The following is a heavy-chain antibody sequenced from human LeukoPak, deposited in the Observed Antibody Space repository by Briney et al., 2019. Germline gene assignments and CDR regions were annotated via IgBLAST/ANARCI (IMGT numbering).Heavy chain of an antibody. D-gene: IGHD6-6*01. Sequence: SETLSVTCSVSGGSITGYYWSWIRQPPGEALEWIGYIYSSGSTNFNPSLQSRVTISVDASKNQVSLNLSSVTAADTAIYYCARLTFTTRPVDVWGKGTTVTVSS. J-gene: IGHJ6*04. V-gene: IGHV4-4*09. CDR3: ARLTFTTRPVDV. CDR1: GGSITGYY. CDR2: IYSSGST.